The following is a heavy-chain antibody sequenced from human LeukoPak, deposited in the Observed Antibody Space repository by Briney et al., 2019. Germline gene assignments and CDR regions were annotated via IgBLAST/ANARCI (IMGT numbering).Heavy chain of an antibody. CDR3: ARGSTWGWFDP. J-gene: IGHJ5*02. Sequence: ASVKVSCKASGCTFTSYYMHWVRQAPGQGLEWMGIINPSGGSTSYAQKFQGRVTMTRDMSTSTVYMELSSLRSEDTAVYYCARGSTWGWFDPWGQGTLVTVSS. V-gene: IGHV1-46*01. CDR1: GCTFTSYY. CDR2: INPSGGST. D-gene: IGHD3-16*01.